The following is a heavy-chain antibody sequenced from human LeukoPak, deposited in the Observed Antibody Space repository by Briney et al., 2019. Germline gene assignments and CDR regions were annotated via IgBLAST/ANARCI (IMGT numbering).Heavy chain of an antibody. CDR1: GYSLSSGYY. CDR3: ARGLLTKAGPITNYYFDY. V-gene: IGHV4-38-2*02. J-gene: IGHJ4*02. D-gene: IGHD5-12*01. Sequence: SETLSLTCTVSGYSLSSGYYWGWIRQPPGKGLEWIGSIYHSGSTYYNPSLKSRVTISVDTSKNQFSLKLSSVTAADTAVYYCARGLLTKAGPITNYYFDYWGQGTLVTVSS. CDR2: IYHSGST.